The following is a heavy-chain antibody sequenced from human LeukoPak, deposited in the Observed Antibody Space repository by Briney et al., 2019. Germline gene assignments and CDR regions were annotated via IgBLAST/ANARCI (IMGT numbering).Heavy chain of an antibody. CDR3: AGVNYYDSSGSIYFDY. CDR1: GYSISSGYY. V-gene: IGHV4-38-2*02. Sequence: PSETLSLTCTVSGYSISSGYYWGWIRQPPGKGLEWIGSIYYSGSTYYNPSLKSRVTISVDTSKNQFSLKLSSVTVADTAVYYCAGVNYYDSSGSIYFDYWGQGTLVTVSS. J-gene: IGHJ4*02. CDR2: IYYSGST. D-gene: IGHD3-22*01.